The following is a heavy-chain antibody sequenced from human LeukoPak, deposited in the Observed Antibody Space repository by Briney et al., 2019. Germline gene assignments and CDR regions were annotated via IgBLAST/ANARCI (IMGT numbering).Heavy chain of an antibody. J-gene: IGHJ4*02. CDR3: ARDWEWLVCLGY. CDR2: ISAYNGNT. D-gene: IGHD6-19*01. V-gene: IGHV1-18*01. Sequence: MGWISAYNGNTNYAQKLQGRVTMTTDTSTSTAYMELRSLRSDDTAVYYCARDWEWLVCLGYWGQGTLVTVSS.